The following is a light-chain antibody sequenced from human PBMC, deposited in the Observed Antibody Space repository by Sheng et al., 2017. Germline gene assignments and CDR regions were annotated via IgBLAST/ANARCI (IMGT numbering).Light chain of an antibody. CDR2: KAS. Sequence: DIQMTQSPSSLSASVGDRVTITCRASQNVNSWLAWYQQKPGRAPKLLIYKASNLESGVPSRFSGSGSGTEFTLTISSLQPDDFATYFCQQYNSYLTFGQGTKVEI. CDR1: QNVNSW. J-gene: IGKJ1*01. CDR3: QQYNSYLT. V-gene: IGKV1-5*03.